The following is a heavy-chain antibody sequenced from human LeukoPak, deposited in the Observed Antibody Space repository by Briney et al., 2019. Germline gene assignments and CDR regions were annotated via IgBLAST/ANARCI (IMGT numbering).Heavy chain of an antibody. V-gene: IGHV4-59*01. CDR2: IYYSGST. Sequence: SETLSLTCTVSGGSISSYYWSWIRQPPGKGLEWIGYIYYSGSTNYNPSLKSRVTISVDTSKNQFSLKRSSVTAADTAVYYCARGYYYYGMDVWGQGTTVTVSS. CDR3: ARGYYYYGMDV. CDR1: GGSISSYY. J-gene: IGHJ6*02.